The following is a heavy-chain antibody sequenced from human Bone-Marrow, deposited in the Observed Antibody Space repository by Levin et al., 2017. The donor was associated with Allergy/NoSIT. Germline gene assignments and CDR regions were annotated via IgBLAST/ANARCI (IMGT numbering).Heavy chain of an antibody. CDR1: GFSFSTYN. Sequence: GGSLRLSCAASGFSFSTYNMHWVRQAPGKGLECISYISSGSGTSDYADSVKGRFTISRDNSNNSMYLQMNSLRAEDTAVYYCAREATDDVDTDGELRAGWYFDLWGQGTLVTVSS. V-gene: IGHV3-48*04. CDR3: AREATDDVDTDGELRAGWYFDL. J-gene: IGHJ2*01. CDR2: ISSGSGTS. D-gene: IGHD3-16*01.